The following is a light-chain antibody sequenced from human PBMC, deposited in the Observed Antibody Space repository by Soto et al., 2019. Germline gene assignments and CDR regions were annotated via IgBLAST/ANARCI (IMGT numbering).Light chain of an antibody. J-gene: IGKJ5*01. CDR1: HDISTF. Sequence: DIQLTQSPSLLSASIGDSVTITCRASHDISTFLAWYQQKPGKAPKLLIYEASPLQSGVPSRFSGSGSGTEFTLTISRLLPEDFAAYRCQQLYTFPFTFGPWTRR. CDR2: EAS. V-gene: IGKV1-9*01. CDR3: QQLYTFPFT.